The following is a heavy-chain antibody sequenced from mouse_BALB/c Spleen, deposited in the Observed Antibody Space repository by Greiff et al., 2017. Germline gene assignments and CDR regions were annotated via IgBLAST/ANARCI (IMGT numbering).Heavy chain of an antibody. D-gene: IGHD1-2*01. CDR1: GFTFSSYA. CDR3: ARVTTATFAY. V-gene: IGHV5-6-5*01. J-gene: IGHJ3*01. Sequence: DVKLVESGGGLVKPGGSLKLSCAASGFTFSSYAMSWVRQTPEKRLEWVASISSGGSTYYPDSVKGRFTISRDNARNILYLQMSSLRSEDTAMYYCARVTTATFAYWGQGTLVTVSA. CDR2: ISSGGST.